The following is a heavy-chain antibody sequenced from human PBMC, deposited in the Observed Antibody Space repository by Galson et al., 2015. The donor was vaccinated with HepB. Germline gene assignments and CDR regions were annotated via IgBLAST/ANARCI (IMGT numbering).Heavy chain of an antibody. J-gene: IGHJ6*02. CDR3: ARDKYGSGSYDYYYYYGMDV. Sequence: SLRLSCAASGFTVSSNYMSWVRQAPGKGLEWVSVIYSGGSTYYADSVKGRFTISRDNSKNTLYLQMNSLRAEDTAVYYCARDKYGSGSYDYYYYYGMDVWGQGTTVTVSS. CDR2: IYSGGST. CDR1: GFTVSSNY. V-gene: IGHV3-66*01. D-gene: IGHD3-10*01.